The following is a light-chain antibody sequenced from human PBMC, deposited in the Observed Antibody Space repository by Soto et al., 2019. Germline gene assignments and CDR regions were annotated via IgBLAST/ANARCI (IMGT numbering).Light chain of an antibody. CDR2: KAS. CDR3: QHYNSYSEA. Sequence: DIQMTQSPSTLSGSVGDRVTITCRASQTISSWLAWYQQKPGKAPKLLIYKASTLKSGVPSRFSGSGSGTKFTLTISSXQPDDFATYYCQHYNSYSEAFGQGTKVDIK. CDR1: QTISSW. J-gene: IGKJ1*01. V-gene: IGKV1-5*03.